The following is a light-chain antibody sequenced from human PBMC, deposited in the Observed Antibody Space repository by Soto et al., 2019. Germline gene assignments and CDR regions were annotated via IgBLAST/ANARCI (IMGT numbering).Light chain of an antibody. CDR2: DVS. Sequence: DVQMTQSPSSLSASVGDRVTITCQASQDSSNFLNWYHQAPGKAPQLLIYDVSNLQPGVASRFSGSGSGTDFTFTISTLQPEDIGTFYCQQYDKQPVTFGGGTKVDIK. CDR3: QQYDKQPVT. J-gene: IGKJ4*01. CDR1: QDSSNF. V-gene: IGKV1-33*01.